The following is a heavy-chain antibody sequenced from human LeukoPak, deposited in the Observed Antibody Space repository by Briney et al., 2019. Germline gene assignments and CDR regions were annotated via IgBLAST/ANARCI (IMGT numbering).Heavy chain of an antibody. D-gene: IGHD3-9*01. CDR3: AKGGRGYDILTGCLDY. CDR1: GFTFSSYW. Sequence: GGSLRLSCAASGFTFSSYWMHWVRQAPGKGLVWVSRINTDGSSTSYADSVKGRFTISRDNAKNTLYLQMNSLRAEDTAVYYCAKGGRGYDILTGCLDYWGQGTLVTVSS. V-gene: IGHV3-74*01. CDR2: INTDGSST. J-gene: IGHJ4*02.